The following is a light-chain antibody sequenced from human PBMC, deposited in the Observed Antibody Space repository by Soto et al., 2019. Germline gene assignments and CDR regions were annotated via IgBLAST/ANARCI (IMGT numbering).Light chain of an antibody. Sequence: IQLTQSPSSLSASVGDRVNITCRASQGISSYLAWYQQKPGKAPKLLSYAASTLQSGVPSRFSGSGSGTDFTLTISSLQPEDCATYYCQQLNSYPPLTFGGGNKVEIK. CDR1: QGISSY. V-gene: IGKV1-9*01. J-gene: IGKJ4*01. CDR3: QQLNSYPPLT. CDR2: AAS.